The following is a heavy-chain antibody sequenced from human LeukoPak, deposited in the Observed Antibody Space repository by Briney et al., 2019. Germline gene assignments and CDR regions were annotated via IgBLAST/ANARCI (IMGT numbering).Heavy chain of an antibody. CDR2: IYYSGST. CDR3: ARLGIAAAANWFDP. V-gene: IGHV4-59*08. J-gene: IGHJ5*02. D-gene: IGHD6-13*01. Sequence: SETLSLTCTVSGGPISSYYWSWIRQPPGKGLEWIGYIYYSGSTNYNPSLKSRVTISVDTSKNQFSLKLSSVTAADTAVYYCARLGIAAAANWFDPWGQGTLVTVSS. CDR1: GGPISSYY.